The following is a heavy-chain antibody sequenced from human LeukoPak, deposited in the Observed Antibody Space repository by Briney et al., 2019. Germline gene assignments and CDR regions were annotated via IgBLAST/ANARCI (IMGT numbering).Heavy chain of an antibody. CDR1: GFTFSRYS. V-gene: IGHV3-48*01. CDR2: ISSVSSTT. CDR3: ALGLVTDY. J-gene: IGHJ4*02. Sequence: GGSLRLSCAASGFTFSRYSMNWVRQAPGKGLEWVSYISSVSSTTSFADSVKGRFTISRDNAKNSLYLQMNSLRVEDTAVYYWALGLVTDYWGQGTLVTVSS. D-gene: IGHD3-9*01.